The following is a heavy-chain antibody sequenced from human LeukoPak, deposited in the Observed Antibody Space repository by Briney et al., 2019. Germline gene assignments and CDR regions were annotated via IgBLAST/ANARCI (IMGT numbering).Heavy chain of an antibody. CDR3: ARAIGTDYYYCYGMDV. CDR1: GFTFSSYA. D-gene: IGHD1-1*01. CDR2: ISYDGSNE. J-gene: IGHJ6*02. Sequence: GGSLRLSCAASGFTFSSYAMHWVRQAPGKGLEWVAVISYDGSNEYYADSVKGRFTISRDNSKNTLYLQMNSLRAEDTAVYYCARAIGTDYYYCYGMDVWGQGTTVTVSS. V-gene: IGHV3-30*04.